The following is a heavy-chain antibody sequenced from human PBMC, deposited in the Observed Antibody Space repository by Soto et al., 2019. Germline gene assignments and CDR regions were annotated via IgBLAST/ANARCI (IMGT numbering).Heavy chain of an antibody. CDR2: IDPSDSYT. Sequence: GESLKISCKGSGYSFTSYWISWVRQMPGKGLEWMGRIDPSDSYTNYSPSFQGHVTIPADKSISTAYLQWSSLKASDTAMYYCARPGYHDPGAFDIWGQRTMVTVSS. CDR3: ARPGYHDPGAFDI. CDR1: GYSFTSYW. V-gene: IGHV5-10-1*01. D-gene: IGHD2-15*01. J-gene: IGHJ3*02.